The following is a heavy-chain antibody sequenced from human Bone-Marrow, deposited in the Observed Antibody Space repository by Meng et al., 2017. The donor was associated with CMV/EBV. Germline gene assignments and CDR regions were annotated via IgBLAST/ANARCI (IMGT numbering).Heavy chain of an antibody. CDR3: ARDSPLVGATWPGANAFDI. CDR2: INEDGSKQ. V-gene: IGHV3-7*01. CDR1: GFTFSRYW. Sequence: GGSLRPSCAASGFTFSRYWMSWVRQAPGKGLEWVANINEDGSKQYYADSVKGRFTISRDNAKNSLYLQMNSLRAEDTAVYYCARDSPLVGATWPGANAFDIWGQGTMVTVSS. D-gene: IGHD1-26*01. J-gene: IGHJ3*02.